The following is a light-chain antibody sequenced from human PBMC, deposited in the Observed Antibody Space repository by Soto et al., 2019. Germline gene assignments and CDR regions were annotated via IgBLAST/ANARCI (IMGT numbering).Light chain of an antibody. J-gene: IGKJ5*01. Sequence: EIVLTQSPATLSLSPGERATLSCRASQSVGSYLAWYQQKPGQAPRLLIYDASNRATGIPARFSGSGSGTDFTLTISRLEPEDFAVYYCQQYGSSPITFGQGTRLEIK. CDR2: DAS. CDR3: QQYGSSPIT. V-gene: IGKV3-20*01. CDR1: QSVGSY.